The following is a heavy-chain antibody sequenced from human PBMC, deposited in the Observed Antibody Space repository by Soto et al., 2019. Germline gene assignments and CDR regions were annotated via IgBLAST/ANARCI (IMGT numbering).Heavy chain of an antibody. D-gene: IGHD4-4*01. CDR2: IIPIFSTP. CDR1: GGTFDRHT. J-gene: IGHJ6*02. V-gene: IGHV1-69*06. CDR3: ARXGLQAQGVQYNHYAMDV. Sequence: SVKVSCKGSGGTFDRHTINWVRQAPGQGLEWMGGIIPIFSTPKYAQKFQGRVMLTADKSTSTAYMELSSLRYEDTAVYYCARXGLQAQGVQYNHYAMDVWGQGTTVTVSS.